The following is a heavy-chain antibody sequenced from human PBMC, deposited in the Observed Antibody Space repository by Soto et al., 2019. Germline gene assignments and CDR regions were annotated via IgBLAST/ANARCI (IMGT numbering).Heavy chain of an antibody. J-gene: IGHJ5*02. CDR3: VRGNDNYDFWNNWSLDP. Sequence: TSETLSLTCAVSGGSINNNFWIWVRQPPGKGLEWIGEIYQTGSINYNPSLRSRVTISVDKSKNQLSLRVDSVTAADTAFYYCVRGNDNYDFWNNWSLDPWGQGTLVTVSS. V-gene: IGHV4-4*02. CDR2: IYQTGSI. D-gene: IGHD3-3*01. CDR1: GGSINNNFW.